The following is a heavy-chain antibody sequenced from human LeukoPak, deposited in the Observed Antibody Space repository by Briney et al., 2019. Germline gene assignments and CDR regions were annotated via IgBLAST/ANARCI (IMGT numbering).Heavy chain of an antibody. CDR3: ARATRLTYSSGWYYFDY. D-gene: IGHD6-19*01. CDR1: GFTFSSYG. Sequence: GGSLRLSCAASGFTFSSYGMHWVRQAPGKGLEWVAVISYDGSNKYYADSVKGRFTISRHNSKNTLYLQMNSLRAEDAAVYYCARATRLTYSSGWYYFDYWGQGTLVTVSS. V-gene: IGHV3-30*03. CDR2: ISYDGSNK. J-gene: IGHJ4*02.